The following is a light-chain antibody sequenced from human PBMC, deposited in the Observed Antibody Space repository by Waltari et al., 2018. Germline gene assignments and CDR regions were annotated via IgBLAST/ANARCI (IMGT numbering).Light chain of an antibody. CDR1: SSDVGGYKY. J-gene: IGLJ1*01. CDR2: EVS. CDR3: SSYTSSSTYV. Sequence: QSALTQPASVSGSPGQSITISCAGTSSDVGGYKYVSWYQQHPGKAPKLMIYEVSNRPSGVSTRFSGSKSGTTASLTISGLQAEDEADYYCSSYTSSSTYVFGTGTKVTVL. V-gene: IGLV2-14*01.